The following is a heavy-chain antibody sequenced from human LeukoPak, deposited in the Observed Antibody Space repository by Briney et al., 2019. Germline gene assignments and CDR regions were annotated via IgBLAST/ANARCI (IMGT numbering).Heavy chain of an antibody. D-gene: IGHD3-3*01. Sequence: ASVKVSCKASGGTFNNFAISWVRQASGQGLEWVGGIIPMSGTANYAQKFQGRVTITADESTSTAYMELSSLRSEDTAIYYCASPVKYYDTWSGYPPFDYWGQGTLVTVSS. CDR2: IIPMSGTA. J-gene: IGHJ4*02. CDR3: ASPVKYYDTWSGYPPFDY. V-gene: IGHV1-69*13. CDR1: GGTFNNFA.